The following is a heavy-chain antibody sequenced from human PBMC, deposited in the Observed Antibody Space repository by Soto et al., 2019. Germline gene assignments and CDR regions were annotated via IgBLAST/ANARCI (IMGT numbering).Heavy chain of an antibody. V-gene: IGHV1-46*01. J-gene: IGHJ6*01. D-gene: IGHD3-22*01. Sequence: ASVKVSCKPSGYTFTDYYIHWVRHVLRQGLEWMGIINPSDAYTSYAQKFQDRASMTRVTSTNTVYMDLSSLRFEDTAVYSCARVRSCYYYFGMDVWRQLTTGTVST. CDR1: GYTFTDYY. CDR2: INPSDAYT. CDR3: ARVRSCYYYFGMDV.